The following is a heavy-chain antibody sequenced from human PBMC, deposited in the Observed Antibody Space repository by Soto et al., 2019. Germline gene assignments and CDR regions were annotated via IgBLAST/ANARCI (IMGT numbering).Heavy chain of an antibody. Sequence: GASVKVSCKASGYTFTSYDMHWVRQAPGQRLEWMGWINAGNGNTKYSQKFQGRVTITRDTSASTAYMELSSLRSEDTAVYYCARDHVVVAATPNRNAFDISGQGTMVTVSS. CDR1: GYTFTSYD. V-gene: IGHV1-3*01. D-gene: IGHD2-15*01. CDR3: ARDHVVVAATPNRNAFDI. CDR2: INAGNGNT. J-gene: IGHJ3*02.